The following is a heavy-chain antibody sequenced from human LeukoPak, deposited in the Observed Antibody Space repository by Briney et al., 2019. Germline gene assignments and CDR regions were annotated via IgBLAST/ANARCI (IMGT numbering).Heavy chain of an antibody. V-gene: IGHV3-9*01. CDR3: ARSRAAADGAFDI. Sequence: GGSLRLSCAASGFTFDDYAMHWVRHAPGKGLEWVSGISWNSGSIGYADSVKGRFTISRDNAKNSLYLQMNSLRAEDTAVYYCARSRAAADGAFDIWGQGTMVTVSS. D-gene: IGHD6-13*01. J-gene: IGHJ3*02. CDR1: GFTFDDYA. CDR2: ISWNSGSI.